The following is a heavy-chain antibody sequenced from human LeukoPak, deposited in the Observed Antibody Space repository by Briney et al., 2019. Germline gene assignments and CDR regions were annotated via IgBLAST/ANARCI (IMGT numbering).Heavy chain of an antibody. CDR2: INPNSGGT. Sequence: GASVKVSCKASGYTFTSYYMHWVRQAPGQGLEWMGRINPNSGGTNYAQKFQGRVTMTRDTSISTAYMELSRLRSDDTAVYYCARAGLTVTTGAWVATIWYYYYGMDVWGQGTTVTVSS. CDR3: ARAGLTVTTGAWVATIWYYYYGMDV. D-gene: IGHD4-11*01. J-gene: IGHJ6*02. V-gene: IGHV1-2*06. CDR1: GYTFTSYY.